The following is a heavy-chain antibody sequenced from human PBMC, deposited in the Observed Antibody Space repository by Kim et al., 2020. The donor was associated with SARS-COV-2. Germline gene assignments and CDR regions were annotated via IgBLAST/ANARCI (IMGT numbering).Heavy chain of an antibody. CDR1: GFTFSSYG. D-gene: IGHD2-21*01. V-gene: IGHV3-21*01. J-gene: IGHJ4*02. Sequence: GRSLRLSCAASGFTFSSYGMNWVRQTPGKGLEWVSSISSGSNYIHYADSVKGRFTISRDNAKNSLYLQMNSLRAEDTAVYYCARGLKLLWGQGTLVTVSS. CDR3: ARGLKLL. CDR2: ISSGSNYI.